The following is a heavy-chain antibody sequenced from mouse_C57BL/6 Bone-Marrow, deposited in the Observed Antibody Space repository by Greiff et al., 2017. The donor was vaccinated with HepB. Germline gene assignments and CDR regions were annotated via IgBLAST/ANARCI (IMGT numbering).Heavy chain of an antibody. CDR2: ISNGGGST. CDR1: GFTFSDYY. CDR3: ARPYYSNYLYAMDY. D-gene: IGHD2-5*01. V-gene: IGHV5-12*01. J-gene: IGHJ4*01. Sequence: EVQLVESGGGLVQPGGSLKLSCAASGFTFSDYYMYWVRQTPEKRLEWVAYISNGGGSTYYPDTVKGRFTISRDNAKNTLYLQMSRLKSEDTAMYYCARPYYSNYLYAMDYWGQGTSVTVSS.